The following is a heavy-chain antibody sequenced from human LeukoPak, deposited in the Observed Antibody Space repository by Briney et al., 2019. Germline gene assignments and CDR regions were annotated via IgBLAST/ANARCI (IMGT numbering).Heavy chain of an antibody. Sequence: SETLSLTCAVYGGSFSGYYWSWIRQPPGKGLEWIGEINHSGSTNYNPSLKSRVTISVDTSKNQFSLKLSSVTAADTAVYYCARLVVDICSGGSCYPSSGWYFGYYYYYMDVWGKGTTVTISS. D-gene: IGHD2-15*01. CDR3: ARLVVDICSGGSCYPSSGWYFGYYYYYMDV. CDR2: INHSGST. V-gene: IGHV4-34*01. J-gene: IGHJ6*03. CDR1: GGSFSGYY.